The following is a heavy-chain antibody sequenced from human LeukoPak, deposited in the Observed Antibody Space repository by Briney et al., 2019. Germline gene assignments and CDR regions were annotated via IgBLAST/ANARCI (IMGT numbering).Heavy chain of an antibody. CDR1: GGSISSSPYY. CDR2: MYYSGRT. Sequence: PSETLSLTCTVSGGSISSSPYYWGWIRQPPGKGLEWIGSMYYSGRTYYNPSLQSRVTISVDTSKNQFSLKMTSVTAADTAVYYCARHGSPSDVLSAFDIWGQGTMVTVSS. D-gene: IGHD3-10*01. V-gene: IGHV4-39*01. CDR3: ARHGSPSDVLSAFDI. J-gene: IGHJ3*02.